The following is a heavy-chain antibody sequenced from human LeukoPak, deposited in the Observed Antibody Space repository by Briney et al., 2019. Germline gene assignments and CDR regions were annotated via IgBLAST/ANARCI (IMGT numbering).Heavy chain of an antibody. CDR2: IYSGGST. CDR3: ARGGAVAGPGVFDY. J-gene: IGHJ4*02. Sequence: PGGSLRLSCAASGFTVSSNYMSWVRQAPGKGLEWVSVIYSGGSTYYADPVKGRFTISRDNSKNTLYLQMNSLRAEDTAVYYCARGGAVAGPGVFDYWGQGTLVTVSS. CDR1: GFTVSSNY. D-gene: IGHD6-19*01. V-gene: IGHV3-66*01.